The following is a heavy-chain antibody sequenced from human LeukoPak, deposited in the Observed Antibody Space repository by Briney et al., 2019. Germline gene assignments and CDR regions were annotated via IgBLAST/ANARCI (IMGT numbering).Heavy chain of an antibody. Sequence: GGSLRLSCAASGFTFSSYGMHWVRQAPGKGLEWVAVISYDGSNKYHAGSVKGRFSISRDNSKNTLYLQLNSLRAEDTALYYCAKARIDSSGDYDFDCWGQGTLVTVSS. CDR2: ISYDGSNK. J-gene: IGHJ4*02. CDR3: AKARIDSSGDYDFDC. V-gene: IGHV3-30*18. D-gene: IGHD4-17*01. CDR1: GFTFSSYG.